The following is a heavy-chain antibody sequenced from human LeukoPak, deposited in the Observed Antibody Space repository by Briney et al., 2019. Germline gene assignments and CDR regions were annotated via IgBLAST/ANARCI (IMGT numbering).Heavy chain of an antibody. CDR1: GYTFTNYG. CDR2: ISTYNGHT. V-gene: IGHV1-18*01. J-gene: IGHJ2*01. Sequence: GASVKVSCKASGYTFTNYGISWVRQAPGHGLEWMGWISTYNGHTNYAQKLQGRVTMTTDTSTSTAYMDLRSLRTDGTAVYYCARVRFPYWYFDLWGRGTLLTVSS. CDR3: ARVRFPYWYFDL.